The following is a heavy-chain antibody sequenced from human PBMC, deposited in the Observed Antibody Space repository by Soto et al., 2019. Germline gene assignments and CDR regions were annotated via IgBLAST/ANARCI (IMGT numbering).Heavy chain of an antibody. Sequence: EVQLLESGGGLVQPGGSLRLSCAASGFTFSSYAMSWVRQAPGKGLEWVSAISGSGGSTYYADSMKGRFTIPRDNSKNTLYLKMNSLRAEDTAVYYCARGRGGSRGAFDIWGQGTMVTVSS. CDR3: ARGRGGSRGAFDI. D-gene: IGHD3-16*01. V-gene: IGHV3-23*01. CDR1: GFTFSSYA. CDR2: ISGSGGST. J-gene: IGHJ3*02.